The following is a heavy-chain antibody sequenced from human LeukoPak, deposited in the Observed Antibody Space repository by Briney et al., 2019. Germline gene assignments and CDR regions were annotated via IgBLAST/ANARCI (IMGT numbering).Heavy chain of an antibody. J-gene: IGHJ5*02. V-gene: IGHV4-39*07. CDR3: ARGKVATINWFDP. D-gene: IGHD5-24*01. CDR1: GGSISSTSYY. Sequence: SETLSLTCTVSGGSISSTSYYWGWIRQPPGKGLEWIGYIYHSGSIYYNPSLKSRVTISEDRSKNQFSLRLSSVTAADTAVYYCARGKVATINWFDPWGQGTLVTVSS. CDR2: IYHSGSI.